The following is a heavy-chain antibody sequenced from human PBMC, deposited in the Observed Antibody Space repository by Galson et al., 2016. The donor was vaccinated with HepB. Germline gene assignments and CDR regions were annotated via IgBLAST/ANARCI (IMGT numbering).Heavy chain of an antibody. CDR1: GLPVSDEY. D-gene: IGHD5-18*01. CDR2: FYLGGNT. CDR3: ATVGGSSYGASNDGFDI. V-gene: IGHV3-53*01. Sequence: SLRLSCATVGLPVSDEYMTWVRLVPGKGLEWVSLFYLGGNTYYADSVKVRFTVWRDDSKKTTYLQMNYLSAADTAVYYCATVGGSSYGASNDGFDIWGHGTMVTVAS. J-gene: IGHJ3*02.